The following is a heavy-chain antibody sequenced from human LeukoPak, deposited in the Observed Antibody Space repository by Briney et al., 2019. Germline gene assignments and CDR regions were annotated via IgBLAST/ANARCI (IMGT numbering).Heavy chain of an antibody. D-gene: IGHD6-13*01. CDR2: IYHSGST. Sequence: SGTLSLTCAVSGGSISSSNWWSWVRPPPGKGLEWIGEIYHSGSTNYNPSLKSRVTISVDKSKNQFSLKLSSVTAADTAVYYCARVSEQLGTNWFDPWGQGTLVTVSS. J-gene: IGHJ5*02. V-gene: IGHV4-4*02. CDR3: ARVSEQLGTNWFDP. CDR1: GGSISSSNW.